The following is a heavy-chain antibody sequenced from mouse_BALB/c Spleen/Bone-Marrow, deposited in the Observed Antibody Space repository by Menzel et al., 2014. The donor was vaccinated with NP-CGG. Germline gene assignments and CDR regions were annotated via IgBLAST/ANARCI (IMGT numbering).Heavy chain of an antibody. D-gene: IGHD6-2*01. Sequence: QVQLQQSGTVLARPGASVKMSCKASGYSFTSYWMHWVKQRPGQGLEWIGYIDPSTGYTEYNQKFKDKATLTADKSSSTAYMQLSSLTSEDSAVYYCARVLRWSLDYWGQGTTLTVSS. CDR2: IDPSTGYT. CDR1: GYSFTSYW. J-gene: IGHJ2*01. CDR3: ARVLRWSLDY. V-gene: IGHV1-4*01.